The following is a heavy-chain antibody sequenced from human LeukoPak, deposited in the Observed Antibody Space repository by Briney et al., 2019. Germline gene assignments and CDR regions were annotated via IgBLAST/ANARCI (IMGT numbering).Heavy chain of an antibody. CDR2: IIPIFGTA. CDR3: ARSLFKVAYCGGDCYSSFDY. Sequence: GASVRVSCKASGYTFTSYAISWVRQAPGQGLEWMGGIIPIFGTANYAQKFQGRVTITADESTSTAYMELSSLRSEDTAVYYCARSLFKVAYCGGDCYSSFDYWGQGTLVTVSS. D-gene: IGHD2-21*02. V-gene: IGHV1-69*13. J-gene: IGHJ4*02. CDR1: GYTFTSYA.